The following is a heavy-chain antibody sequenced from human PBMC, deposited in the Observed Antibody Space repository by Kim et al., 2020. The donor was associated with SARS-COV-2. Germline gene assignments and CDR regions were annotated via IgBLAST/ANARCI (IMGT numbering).Heavy chain of an antibody. CDR2: GNT. Sequence: GNTNGNPSLKSGITISVDTSKNQFSRTLTSVTAADTAVYYCASSADPYVYWGQGLLVTVSS. V-gene: IGHV4-34*01. D-gene: IGHD6-25*01. CDR3: ASSADPYVY. J-gene: IGHJ4*02.